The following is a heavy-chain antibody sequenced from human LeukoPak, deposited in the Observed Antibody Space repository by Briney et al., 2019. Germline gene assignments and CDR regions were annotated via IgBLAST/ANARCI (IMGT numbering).Heavy chain of an antibody. Sequence: GRSLRLSCAASGFTFSSYAMHWVRQAPGKGLEWVAVISYDGSNKYYADSVKGRFTISRDNSKNTLYLQMNSLRAEDTAVYYCARDFFVYGDYEGSLDDAFDIWGQGTMVTVSS. D-gene: IGHD4-17*01. J-gene: IGHJ3*02. V-gene: IGHV3-30-3*01. CDR3: ARDFFVYGDYEGSLDDAFDI. CDR2: ISYDGSNK. CDR1: GFTFSSYA.